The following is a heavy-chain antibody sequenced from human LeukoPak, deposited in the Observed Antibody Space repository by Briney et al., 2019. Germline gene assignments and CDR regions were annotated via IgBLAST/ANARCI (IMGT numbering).Heavy chain of an antibody. Sequence: SETLSLTCTVSGGSISSSSYYWGWIRQPPGKGLEWIGSIYYSGSTYYNPSLKSRVTISVDTSKNQFSLKLSSVTAADTAVYYCARHGYYDSSGYYSNYFDYWGQGTLVTVSS. CDR3: ARHGYYDSSGYYSNYFDY. CDR2: IYYSGST. V-gene: IGHV4-39*01. CDR1: GGSISSSSYY. J-gene: IGHJ4*02. D-gene: IGHD3-22*01.